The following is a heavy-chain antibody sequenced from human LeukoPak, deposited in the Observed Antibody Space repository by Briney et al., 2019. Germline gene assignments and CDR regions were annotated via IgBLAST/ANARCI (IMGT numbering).Heavy chain of an antibody. D-gene: IGHD6-13*01. J-gene: IGHJ4*02. CDR1: GFTVSSNY. CDR3: VSEAYSGSSSYIDS. Sequence: GGSLRVSCAASGFTVSSNYMSCVRQAPGKGLEWVSVIYSVGSTYYAESVKGRFTMSRGNSKSTLYLKMNSPRAEATAVYYCVSEAYSGSSSYIDSWGQGTLVTVSS. CDR2: IYSVGST. V-gene: IGHV3-53*01.